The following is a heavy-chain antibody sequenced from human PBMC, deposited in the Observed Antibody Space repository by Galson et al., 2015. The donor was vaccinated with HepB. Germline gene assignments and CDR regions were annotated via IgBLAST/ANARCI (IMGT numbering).Heavy chain of an antibody. J-gene: IGHJ6*02. D-gene: IGHD6-19*01. CDR3: ARGGQWGDPPYGIDV. CDR1: GFSFSDFY. V-gene: IGHV3-11*06. Sequence: SLRLSCAAFGFSFSDFYMTWIRQTPGKGLEWVSFITSSGLDRKYADSVKGRFTISRDDGSSSLYLQLNSLTVDDTGIYYCARGGQWGDPPYGIDVWGQGITVIVSS. CDR2: ITSSGLDR.